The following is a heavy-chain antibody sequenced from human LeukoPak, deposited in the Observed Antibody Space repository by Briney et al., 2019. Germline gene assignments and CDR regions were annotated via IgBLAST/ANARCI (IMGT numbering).Heavy chain of an antibody. D-gene: IGHD3-22*01. CDR1: GYTFTSYG. J-gene: IGHJ4*02. CDR3: ARVRRYYYDSSGPADY. Sequence: ASVKVSXKASGYTFTSYGISWVRQAPGQGLEWIGWISAYNGNTNYAQKLQGRVTMTTDTSTSTAYMELRSLRSDDTAVYYCARVRRYYYDSSGPADYWGQGTLVTVSS. V-gene: IGHV1-18*01. CDR2: ISAYNGNT.